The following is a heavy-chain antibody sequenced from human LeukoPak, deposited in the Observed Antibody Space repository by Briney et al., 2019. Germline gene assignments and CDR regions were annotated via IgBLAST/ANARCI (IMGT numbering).Heavy chain of an antibody. CDR3: ARSFSPNYYDLLDY. J-gene: IGHJ4*02. D-gene: IGHD3-22*01. Sequence: PSETLSLTCTVSGGSISTYYWSWIRQPPGKGLEWIGYIYYSGSTNYNPSLKSRVTISLDTSKNRFSLKLNSVTAADTAMYYCARSFSPNYYDLLDYWGQGTLVTVSS. V-gene: IGHV4-59*01. CDR1: GGSISTYY. CDR2: IYYSGST.